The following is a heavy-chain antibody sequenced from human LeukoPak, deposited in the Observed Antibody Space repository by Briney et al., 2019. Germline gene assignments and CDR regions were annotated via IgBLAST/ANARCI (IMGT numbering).Heavy chain of an antibody. CDR2: IYSSGST. J-gene: IGHJ5*02. CDR1: GGSISRYY. Sequence: SETLSLTCTVSGGSISRYYWSWSRQPPGKGVERMEYIYSSGSTNYTTSLESRVTISVDTPKNPFSLKLSSVTAADTAVYYCARRDSSSWRNWFDPWGQGTLVSVSS. V-gene: IGHV4-59*08. CDR3: ARRDSSSWRNWFDP. D-gene: IGHD6-13*01.